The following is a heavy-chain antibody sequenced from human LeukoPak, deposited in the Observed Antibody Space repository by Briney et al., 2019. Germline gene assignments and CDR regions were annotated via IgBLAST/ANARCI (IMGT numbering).Heavy chain of an antibody. CDR1: GYTLTELS. V-gene: IGHV1-24*01. D-gene: IGHD2-2*01. Sequence: ASVKVSCKVSGYTLTELSMHWVRQAPGKGLEWMGGFDPEDGETIYAQKFQGRVTMTEDTSTDTAYMELSSLRSEDTAVYYCAGPLGYCSSTSCYGAFDIWGQGTMVTVSS. J-gene: IGHJ3*02. CDR2: FDPEDGET. CDR3: AGPLGYCSSTSCYGAFDI.